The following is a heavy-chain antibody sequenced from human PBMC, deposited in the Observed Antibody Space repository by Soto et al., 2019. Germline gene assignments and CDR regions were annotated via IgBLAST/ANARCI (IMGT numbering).Heavy chain of an antibody. CDR2: FDPEDGER. CDR1: GYTLTELS. CDR3: LFVRAFDI. Sequence: GASVKVSCKVSGYTLTELSIHWVRQTPGKGLEWMGGFDPEDGERIYAQKFQGRVTITSDRSVSTAYMELSSLRSEDMVVYSSLFVRAFDIWGQGTMVTVSS. D-gene: IGHD2-21*01. J-gene: IGHJ3*02. V-gene: IGHV1-24*01.